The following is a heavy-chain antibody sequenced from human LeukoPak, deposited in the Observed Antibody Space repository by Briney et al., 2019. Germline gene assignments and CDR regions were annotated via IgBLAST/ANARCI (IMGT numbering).Heavy chain of an antibody. D-gene: IGHD3-10*01. CDR3: ARGNYGSGSYYENWFDP. CDR2: IYHSGST. Sequence: SETLSLTCAVSGGSISSGGYSWSWLRQPPGKGLEWIGYIYHSGSTYYNPSLKSRVTISVDRSKNQFSLKLSSVTAADTAVYYCARGNYGSGSYYENWFDPWGQGTLVTVSS. CDR1: GGSISSGGYS. V-gene: IGHV4-30-2*01. J-gene: IGHJ5*02.